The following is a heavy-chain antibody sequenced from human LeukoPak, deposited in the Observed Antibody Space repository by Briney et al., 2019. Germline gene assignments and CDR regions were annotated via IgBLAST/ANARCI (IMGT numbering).Heavy chain of an antibody. CDR1: GYTFTGYY. CDR3: ARVRARPVRWFDP. Sequence: ASVKVSCKASGYTFTGYYMHWVRQAPGQGLEWMGWINPNSGGTNYAQKFQGRVTMTRDTSISTAYMELSRLRSDDTAVYYCARVRARPVRWFDPWGQGTLVTVSS. D-gene: IGHD6-6*01. J-gene: IGHJ5*02. CDR2: INPNSGGT. V-gene: IGHV1-2*02.